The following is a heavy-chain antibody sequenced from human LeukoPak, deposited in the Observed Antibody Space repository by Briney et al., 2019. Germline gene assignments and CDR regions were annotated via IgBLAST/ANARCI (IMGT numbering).Heavy chain of an antibody. CDR3: ARAITTNYPIDY. J-gene: IGHJ4*02. CDR1: GFTLSNYY. D-gene: IGHD3-10*01. CDR2: IKQDGSEK. Sequence: GGSLRLSCATSGFTLSNYYMSWVRQAPGKGLEWVVNIKQDGSEKYYVDSVKGRFTISRDNAKNSLYLQMNSLRAEDTAVYYCARAITTNYPIDYWGQGTLVTVSS. V-gene: IGHV3-7*04.